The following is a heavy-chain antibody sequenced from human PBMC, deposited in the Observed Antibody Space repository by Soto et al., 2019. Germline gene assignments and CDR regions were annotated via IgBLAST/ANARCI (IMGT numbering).Heavy chain of an antibody. CDR3: ARAWRLRPDYEYNWFDP. Sequence: QVQLVQSGAEVTKPGSSVKVSCKASGGTFSSYAISWVRQAPGQGLEWMGGIIPIFGTANYAQTFQGRVTISADESPSTAYMELSSLRSEDTAVYYCARAWRLRPDYEYNWFDPWGQGTLVTVSS. V-gene: IGHV1-69*01. D-gene: IGHD4-17*01. CDR1: GGTFSSYA. J-gene: IGHJ5*02. CDR2: IIPIFGTA.